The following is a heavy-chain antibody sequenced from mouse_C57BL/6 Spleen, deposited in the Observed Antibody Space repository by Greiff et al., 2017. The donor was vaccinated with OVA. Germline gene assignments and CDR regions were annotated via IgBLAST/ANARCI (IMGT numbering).Heavy chain of an antibody. CDR1: GFSLSTSGMG. D-gene: IGHD3-3*01. CDR2: IYWDDDK. Sequence: QVTLKVSGPGILQSSQTLSLSCSFSGFSLSTSGMGVSWLRQPSGKGLVWLVHIYWDDDKRYHTFKKSRPSTSKDTSRNQVFLKITSVDTADTATYDCARRAEGTGAMDYWGQGTSVTVSS. CDR3: ARRAEGTGAMDY. J-gene: IGHJ4*01. V-gene: IGHV8-12*01.